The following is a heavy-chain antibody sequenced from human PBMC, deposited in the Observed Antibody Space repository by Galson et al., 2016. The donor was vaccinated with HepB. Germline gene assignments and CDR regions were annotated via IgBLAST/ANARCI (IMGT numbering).Heavy chain of an antibody. D-gene: IGHD3-10*01. V-gene: IGHV3-23*01. J-gene: IGHJ6*02. CDR2: ISGSGGST. CDR3: AKDSSGRKVFTMVRELSSMDV. Sequence: SLRLSCAASGFSLSSYWMSWVRQAPGKGLEWVSGISGSGGSTYYADSVKGRFTISRDNSKNTLYLQMNSLRAEDTAVYYCAKDSSGRKVFTMVRELSSMDVWGQGTTVTVSS. CDR1: GFSLSSYW.